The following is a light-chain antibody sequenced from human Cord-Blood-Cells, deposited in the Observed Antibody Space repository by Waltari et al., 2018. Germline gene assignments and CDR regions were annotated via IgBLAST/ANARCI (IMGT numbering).Light chain of an antibody. V-gene: IGKV1-33*01. J-gene: IGKJ4*01. Sequence: DIQMTQSPSSLSASVGDRVTITCQASQDISNYLNWYQQKPGKAPKLLVYDACNLETGVPSRFSGSGSGTDFTFTISILQPEDIATYYCQQYDNLPLTFGGGTKVEIK. CDR2: DAC. CDR1: QDISNY. CDR3: QQYDNLPLT.